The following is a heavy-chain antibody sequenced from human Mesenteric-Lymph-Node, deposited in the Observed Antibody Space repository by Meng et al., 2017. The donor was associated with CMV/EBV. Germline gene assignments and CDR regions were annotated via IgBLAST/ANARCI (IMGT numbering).Heavy chain of an antibody. Sequence: SETLSLTCTVSGGSIYSNSFYWAWIRQPPGKGLEWIGSIYYSGTIYYNPSLNSRATISVDTSRNQFSLKLTSVTAADTAVYYCARGDQGYQLVLYYWGQGTLVTVSS. J-gene: IGHJ4*02. V-gene: IGHV4-39*07. CDR1: GGSIYSNSFY. CDR3: ARGDQGYQLVLYY. CDR2: IYYSGTI. D-gene: IGHD1-7*01.